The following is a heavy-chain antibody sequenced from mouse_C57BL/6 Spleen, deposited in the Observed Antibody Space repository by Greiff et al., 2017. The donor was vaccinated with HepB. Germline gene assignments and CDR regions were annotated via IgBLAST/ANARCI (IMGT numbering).Heavy chain of an antibody. D-gene: IGHD4-1*01. J-gene: IGHJ2*01. CDR2: INPNYGTT. CDR1: GYTFTSYG. Sequence: VQLQQSGAELARPGASVKLSCKASGYTFTSYGISWVKQSNGKSLEWIGVINPNYGTTSYNQKFKGKATLTVDQSSSTAYMQLNSLTSEDSAVYYCARDWEAFDYWGQGTTLTVSS. V-gene: IGHV1-39*01. CDR3: ARDWEAFDY.